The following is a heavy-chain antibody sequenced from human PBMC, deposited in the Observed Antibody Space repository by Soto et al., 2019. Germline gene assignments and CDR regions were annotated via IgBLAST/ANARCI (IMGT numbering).Heavy chain of an antibody. J-gene: IGHJ4*02. CDR2: IWYDGSNK. D-gene: IGHD3-22*01. V-gene: IGHV3-33*01. CDR1: GFTFSSYG. Sequence: GGSLRLSCAASGFTFSSYGMHWVRQAPGKGLEWVAVIWYDGSNKYYADSVKGRFTISRDNSKNTLYLQMNSLRAEDTAVYYCASSYYYYSSGYGPLAYRGQRTLVTVSS. CDR3: ASSYYYYSSGYGPLAY.